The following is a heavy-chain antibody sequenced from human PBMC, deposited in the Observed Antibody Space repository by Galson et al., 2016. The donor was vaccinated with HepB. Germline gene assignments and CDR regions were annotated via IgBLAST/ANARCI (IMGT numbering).Heavy chain of an antibody. CDR3: ARDPRWLGNDDYYVMAV. V-gene: IGHV3-33*01. CDR1: GFTFSGYG. CDR2: IWYDGSNK. Sequence: SLRLSCAASGFTFSGYGMHWVRQAPGKGLEWVALIWYDGSNKYYADSVKGRFTISRDNSKATLYLQMNSLRAEDAAVYHCARDPRWLGNDDYYVMAVWGQGTTVTVSS. D-gene: IGHD3-22*01. J-gene: IGHJ6*02.